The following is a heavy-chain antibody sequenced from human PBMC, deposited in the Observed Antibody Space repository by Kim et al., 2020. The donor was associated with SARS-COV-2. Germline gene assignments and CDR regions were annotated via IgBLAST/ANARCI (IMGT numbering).Heavy chain of an antibody. J-gene: IGHJ3*02. CDR1: GFTVSSNY. D-gene: IGHD7-27*01. Sequence: GGSLRLSCAASGFTVSSNYMSWVRQAPGKGLEWVSVIYSGGSTYYADSVKGRFTISRDNSKNTLYLQMNSLRAEDTAVYYCARDLRMVETGDLEGGIWGQGRMGTVSS. CDR3: ARDLRMVETGDLEGGI. V-gene: IGHV3-66*01. CDR2: IYSGGST.